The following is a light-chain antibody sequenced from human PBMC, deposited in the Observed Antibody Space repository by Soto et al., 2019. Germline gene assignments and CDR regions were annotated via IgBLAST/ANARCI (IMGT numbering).Light chain of an antibody. J-gene: IGKJ4*02. CDR3: QQYNKWPLP. CDR1: QSVTCN. Sequence: EIVRTQSPATLSVSPGERATLSCRASQSVTCNLAWYQQKPGQAPRLLIYGASTRATSIPPRVSGSGSGTEVTLPLTSRQSEDFSDYYCQQYNKWPLPFGGGPRLQLK. CDR2: GAS. V-gene: IGKV3-15*01.